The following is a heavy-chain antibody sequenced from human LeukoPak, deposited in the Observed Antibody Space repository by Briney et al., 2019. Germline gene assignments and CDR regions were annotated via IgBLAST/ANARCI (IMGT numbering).Heavy chain of an antibody. J-gene: IGHJ4*02. Sequence: SETLSLTCIVSADAITSHFYWGWIRQSPGEGGKGLEWIASVYHSGAEYVNPSLKSRVTTSVDTSKSQFYLTLTSVTAADTAVYFCARASFASGSYYFDLWGPGTLITVSS. CDR3: ARASFASGSYYFDL. CDR1: ADAITSHFY. D-gene: IGHD3-10*01. CDR2: VYHSGAE. V-gene: IGHV4-38-2*02.